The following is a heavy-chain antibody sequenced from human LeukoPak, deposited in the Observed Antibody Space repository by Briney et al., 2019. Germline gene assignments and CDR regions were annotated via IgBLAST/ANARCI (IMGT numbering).Heavy chain of an antibody. D-gene: IGHD3-16*01. Sequence: GGSLRLSCVASGFTLRVNYMSWIRQTPGRGLEWVSVIYSDGTTKYADSAKGRFTISRDNSKNTLYLQMNSLRAEDTAVYYCAKDQGVGLGTWGQGTLVTVSS. J-gene: IGHJ5*02. V-gene: IGHV3-53*05. CDR1: GFTLRVNY. CDR3: AKDQGVGLGT. CDR2: IYSDGTT.